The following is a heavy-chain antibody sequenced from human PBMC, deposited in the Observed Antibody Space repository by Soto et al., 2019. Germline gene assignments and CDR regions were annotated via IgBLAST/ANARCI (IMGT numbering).Heavy chain of an antibody. J-gene: IGHJ6*02. D-gene: IGHD1-26*01. CDR2: INHSGST. CDR3: ARATLRYYYYYYGMDV. CDR1: GGSFIGYY. Sequence: RSLTCAVYGGSFIGYYWSWIRQPPGKGLEWIGEINHSGSTNYNPSLKSRVTISVDTSKNQFSLKLSSVTAADTAVYYCARATLRYYYYYYGMDVWGQGTTVTVSS. V-gene: IGHV4-34*01.